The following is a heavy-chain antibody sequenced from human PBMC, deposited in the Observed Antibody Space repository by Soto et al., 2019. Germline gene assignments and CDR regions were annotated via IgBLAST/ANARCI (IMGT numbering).Heavy chain of an antibody. CDR2: ISAAANT. V-gene: IGHV3-23*01. CDR1: GFTFSNYA. D-gene: IGHD6-6*01. Sequence: SLRLSCAASGFTFSNYAMSWVRQAPGKGLEWVSAISAAANTYYADPVKGRFTISRDNSKNTLSLQMNSLRAEDTAVYYCAKQVRDGTSSPYIFDYWGQGSLVTVSS. CDR3: AKQVRDGTSSPYIFDY. J-gene: IGHJ4*02.